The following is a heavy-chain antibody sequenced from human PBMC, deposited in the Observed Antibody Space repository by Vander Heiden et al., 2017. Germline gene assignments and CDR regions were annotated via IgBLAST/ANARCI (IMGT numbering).Heavy chain of an antibody. CDR3: ATHYYDSSGYLYYFDY. CDR1: GFTFSSYS. Sequence: EVQLLESGGGLVQPGGSLRLSCAASGFTFSSYSMSWVRQAPGKGLEWVSAISGSGGSTYYADSVKGRFTISRDNSKNTLYLQMNSLRAEDTAVYYCATHYYDSSGYLYYFDYWGQGTLVTVSS. D-gene: IGHD3-22*01. CDR2: ISGSGGST. V-gene: IGHV3-23*01. J-gene: IGHJ4*02.